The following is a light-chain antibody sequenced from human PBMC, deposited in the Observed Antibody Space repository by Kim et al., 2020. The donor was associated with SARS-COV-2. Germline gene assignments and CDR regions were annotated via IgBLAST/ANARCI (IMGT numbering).Light chain of an antibody. J-gene: IGKJ4*01. CDR2: DAI. V-gene: IGKV3-11*01. CDR3: LQRWRWPLT. Sequence: LSPGESAALSCRASQTVTSDLAWYQQKPGQPPRLLIFDAINRASGIPARFSGSGSGTDFTLTISSLGPEDVAVYYCLQRWRWPLTFGGGTKVEIK. CDR1: QTVTSD.